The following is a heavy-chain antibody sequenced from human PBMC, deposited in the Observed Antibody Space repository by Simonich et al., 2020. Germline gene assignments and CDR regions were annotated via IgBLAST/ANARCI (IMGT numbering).Heavy chain of an antibody. CDR1: GYTFTGYY. V-gene: IGHV1-2*02. J-gene: IGHJ3*02. D-gene: IGHD3-22*01. CDR2: INPNIGGT. Sequence: QVQLVQSGAEVKKPGASVKVSCKASGYTFTGYYMHWVRQAPGQGLGGWGWINPNIGGTNYAQKFQGRVTMTRDTSISTAYMELSRLRSDDTAVYYCARGRYYYDSSGYYYDAFDIWGQGTMVTVSS. CDR3: ARGRYYYDSSGYYYDAFDI.